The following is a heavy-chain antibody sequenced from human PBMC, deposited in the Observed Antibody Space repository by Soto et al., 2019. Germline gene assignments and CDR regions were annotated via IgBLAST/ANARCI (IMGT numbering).Heavy chain of an antibody. CDR1: GGTFSSYA. D-gene: IGHD3-22*01. V-gene: IGHV1-69*01. CDR3: ARDLRYDSGAPFSAFDI. Sequence: QVQLVQSGAEVKKPGSSVKVSCKASGGTFSSYAISWVRQAPGQGLEWMGGIIPIFGTANYAQKFQGRVTITADESTSTAYMELSSLRSEDTAVYYCARDLRYDSGAPFSAFDIWGQGTMVTVSS. J-gene: IGHJ3*02. CDR2: IIPIFGTA.